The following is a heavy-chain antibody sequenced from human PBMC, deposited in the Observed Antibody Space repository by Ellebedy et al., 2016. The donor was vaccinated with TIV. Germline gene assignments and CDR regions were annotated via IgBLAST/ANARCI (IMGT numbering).Heavy chain of an antibody. CDR3: ARDTTKSFYYYYYAMDV. CDR2: MNPSGGST. CDR1: GYTFTGYF. V-gene: IGHV1-46*01. Sequence: ASVKVSCKASGYTFTGYFLHWVRQAPGQGLEWMGIMNPSGGSTTYAQKFQGRVTITADESTSTASMELSSPRSEDTAVYYCARDTTKSFYYYYYAMDVWGQGTPVTVSS. J-gene: IGHJ6*02. D-gene: IGHD1-1*01.